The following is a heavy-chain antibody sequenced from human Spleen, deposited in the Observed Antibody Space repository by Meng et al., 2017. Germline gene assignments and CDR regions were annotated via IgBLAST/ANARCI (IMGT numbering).Heavy chain of an antibody. CDR3: AVLEGG. D-gene: IGHD2-8*02. V-gene: IGHV1-18*01. CDR2: INPNDGST. Sequence: ASVKVSCKASGYTFDNYGISWVRQAPGQGLEWMGRINPNDGSTKYAHKFLGRVTVTRDTSASTAYMEMSSLTYDDTAVYYCAVLEGGWGQGTLVTVSS. CDR1: GYTFDNYG. J-gene: IGHJ4*02.